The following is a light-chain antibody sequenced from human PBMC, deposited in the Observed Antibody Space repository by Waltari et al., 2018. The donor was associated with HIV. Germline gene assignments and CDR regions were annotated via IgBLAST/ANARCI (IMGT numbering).Light chain of an antibody. CDR3: QQYYSTPYT. J-gene: IGKJ2*01. V-gene: IGKV4-1*01. Sequence: DIVMTQSPDSLAVPLGERATITCNSSQTVLYSSNKKNFLSWYQQKPGQPPKLLISWATTRDSVFPDRFSGSVSGTDFTLTFSSLQAEDVAFYYCQQYYSTPYTFGRGTKV. CDR1: QTVLYSSNKKNF. CDR2: WAT.